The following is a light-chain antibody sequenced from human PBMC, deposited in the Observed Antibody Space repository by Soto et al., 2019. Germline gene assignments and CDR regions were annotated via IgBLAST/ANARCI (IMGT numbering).Light chain of an antibody. J-gene: IGLJ1*01. Sequence: QSVLTQPPSASGAPGQRVTISCTGSSSNIGAGYDVHWYQQLPGTAPKLLIYGNSNRPSGVPDRFSGSKSGTSASLAITGLQAEDEADYYCQSYDSSLSAPVFGTGTKVTVL. CDR3: QSYDSSLSAPV. CDR1: SSNIGAGYD. CDR2: GNS. V-gene: IGLV1-40*01.